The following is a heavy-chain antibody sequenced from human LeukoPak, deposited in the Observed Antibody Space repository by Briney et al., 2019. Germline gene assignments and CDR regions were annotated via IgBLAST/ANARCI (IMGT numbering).Heavy chain of an antibody. CDR3: ARGPLVRGVIKWFDP. Sequence: SQTLSLTCAISGDSVSSNSAAWNWIRQSPSRGLEWLGRTYYKSKWYNDYAVSVKSRITINPDTSKNQFSLQLNSATPEDTAVYYCARGPLVRGVIKWFDPWGQGTLVTVSS. J-gene: IGHJ5*02. V-gene: IGHV6-1*01. CDR2: TYYKSKWYN. CDR1: GDSVSSNSAA. D-gene: IGHD3-10*01.